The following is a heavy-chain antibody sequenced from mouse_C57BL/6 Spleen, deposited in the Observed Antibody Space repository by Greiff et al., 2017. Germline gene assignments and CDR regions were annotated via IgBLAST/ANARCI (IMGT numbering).Heavy chain of an antibody. CDR3: ARSYPIAGGYFGV. D-gene: IGHD2-10*01. CDR2: IHPNSGNT. Sequence: VQLQQPGAELVKPGASVKLSCKASGYTFTSYWMHWVKQRPGQGLEWIGMIHPNSGNTNYNEKFKSKATLTVDKSSSTAYMQLSSLTSEDSAVYYCARSYPIAGGYFGVWGTGTTVTVSS. V-gene: IGHV1-64*01. J-gene: IGHJ1*03. CDR1: GYTFTSYW.